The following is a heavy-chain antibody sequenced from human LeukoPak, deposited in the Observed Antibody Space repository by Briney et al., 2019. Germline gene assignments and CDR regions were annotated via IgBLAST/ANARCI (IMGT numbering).Heavy chain of an antibody. J-gene: IGHJ4*02. CDR1: GFTVSSNY. D-gene: IGHD5-12*01. V-gene: IGHV3-23*01. CDR3: AKDRSGGYDSDYFDY. CDR2: ISGSGGST. Sequence: GGSLRLSCAASGFTVSSNYMSWVRQAPGKGLEWVSAISGSGGSTYYADSVKGRFTISRDNSKNTLYLQMNSLRAEDTAVYYCAKDRSGGYDSDYFDYWGQGTLVTVSS.